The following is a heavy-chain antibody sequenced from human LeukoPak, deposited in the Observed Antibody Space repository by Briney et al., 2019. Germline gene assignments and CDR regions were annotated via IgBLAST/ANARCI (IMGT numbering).Heavy chain of an antibody. J-gene: IGHJ4*02. V-gene: IGHV3-23*01. CDR1: GFTFSSYS. CDR2: ISGSGGRI. Sequence: GGSLRLSCAASGFTFSSYSMSWVRQAPGKGLEWVSSISGSGGRIDYADSVKGRFTISRDNSKNTLSLQMNSLTAEDTAVYYCAKNPRLEGWIYFDSWGQGIRVTVSS. D-gene: IGHD1-1*01. CDR3: AKNPRLEGWIYFDS.